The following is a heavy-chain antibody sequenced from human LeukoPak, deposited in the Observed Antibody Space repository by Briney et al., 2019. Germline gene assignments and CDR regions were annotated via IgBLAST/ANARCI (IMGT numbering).Heavy chain of an antibody. CDR3: AISEEPDDPGLDY. J-gene: IGHJ4*02. CDR2: ISYDGSNK. V-gene: IGHV3-30*03. D-gene: IGHD1-14*01. Sequence: GGSLRLSCAASGFTFSSYGMHWVRQAPGKGLEWVAVISYDGSNKYYADSVKGRFTISRDNSKNTLYLQMNSLRAEGTAVYYCAISEEPDDPGLDYWGQGTLVTVSS. CDR1: GFTFSSYG.